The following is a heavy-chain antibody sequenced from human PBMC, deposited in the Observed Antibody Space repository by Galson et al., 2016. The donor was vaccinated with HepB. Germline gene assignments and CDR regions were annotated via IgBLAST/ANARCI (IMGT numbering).Heavy chain of an antibody. V-gene: IGHV3-21*01. CDR1: GFTFRSYT. CDR3: ARGEVLWFGESTNWFDP. CDR2: VSGSGDFI. D-gene: IGHD3-10*01. Sequence: SLRLSCAASGFTFRSYTMNWVRQAPGKGLEWVSSVSGSGDFIYDADSVKGRFTISRDNDKNSLYLQMNSLRVEDTAVYYCARGEVLWFGESTNWFDPWGQGTLVTVSS. J-gene: IGHJ5*02.